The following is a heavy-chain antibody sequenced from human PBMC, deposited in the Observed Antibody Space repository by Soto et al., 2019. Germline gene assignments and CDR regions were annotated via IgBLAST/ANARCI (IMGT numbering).Heavy chain of an antibody. CDR1: GFTFSNYA. J-gene: IGHJ4*02. CDR3: GREFAPGNPNYDS. Sequence: PGGSLRLSCAASGFTFSNYAMSWVRQAPGKGLEWVSTLTRSGTTPYADSVRGRFTISRDNSKNTLYLQMDSLRAEDTAVYYCGREFAPGNPNYDSWGLGTLVTVAS. CDR2: LTRSGTT. D-gene: IGHD3-10*01. V-gene: IGHV3-23*01.